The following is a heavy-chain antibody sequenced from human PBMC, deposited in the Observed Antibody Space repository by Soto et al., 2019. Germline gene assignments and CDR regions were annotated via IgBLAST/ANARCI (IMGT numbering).Heavy chain of an antibody. J-gene: IGHJ6*02. CDR1: GGTFSSYA. D-gene: IGHD2-2*01. Sequence: ASVKVSCKASGGTFSSYAISWVRQAPGQGLEWMGGIIPIFGTANYAQKFQGRVTITADKSTSTAYMELSSLRSEDTAAYYCASGIVVVPAPGQYYYYGMDVWGQGTTVTVSS. V-gene: IGHV1-69*06. CDR3: ASGIVVVPAPGQYYYYGMDV. CDR2: IIPIFGTA.